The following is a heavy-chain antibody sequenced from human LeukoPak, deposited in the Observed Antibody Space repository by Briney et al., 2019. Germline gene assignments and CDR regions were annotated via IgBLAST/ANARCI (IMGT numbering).Heavy chain of an antibody. V-gene: IGHV1-69*10. CDR3: ASDVGMATVDY. Sequence: ASVKVSCKASGGTFTSYAISWVRQAPGQGLEWMGWIIPIFGIANYAQKFQGRVTITADKSTSTAYMELSSLRSEDTAVYYCASDVGMATVDYWGQGTLVTVSS. CDR2: IIPIFGIA. D-gene: IGHD5-24*01. J-gene: IGHJ4*02. CDR1: GGTFTSYA.